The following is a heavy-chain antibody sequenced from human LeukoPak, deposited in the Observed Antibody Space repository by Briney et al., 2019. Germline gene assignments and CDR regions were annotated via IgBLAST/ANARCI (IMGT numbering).Heavy chain of an antibody. CDR2: TYYRSKWYN. V-gene: IGHV6-1*01. J-gene: IGHJ4*02. D-gene: IGHD4-17*01. CDR3: ARGFFDYGDSFDY. Sequence: SQTLSLTCAISGDSVSSNSAAWNWIRQSPSRGLEWLGRTYYRSKWYNDYAVSVKSRITINPDTSKNQFSLKLSSVTAADTAVYYSARGFFDYGDSFDYWGQGTLVTLSS. CDR1: GDSVSSNSAA.